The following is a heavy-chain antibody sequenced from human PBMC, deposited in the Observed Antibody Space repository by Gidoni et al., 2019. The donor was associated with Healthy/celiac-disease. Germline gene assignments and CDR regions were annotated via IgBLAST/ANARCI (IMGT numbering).Heavy chain of an antibody. D-gene: IGHD2-15*01. CDR1: GFTFSSYA. CDR2: ISGSGGST. Sequence: VQLLESGGGLVQPGGSLRLSCAASGFTFSSYAMSWVRQAPGTGLEWVSAISGSGGSTYYADSVKGRFTISRDNSKNTLYLQMNSLRAEDTAVYYCAKARGVTRNVVGYYYGMDVWGQGTTVTVSS. J-gene: IGHJ6*02. V-gene: IGHV3-23*01. CDR3: AKARGVTRNVVGYYYGMDV.